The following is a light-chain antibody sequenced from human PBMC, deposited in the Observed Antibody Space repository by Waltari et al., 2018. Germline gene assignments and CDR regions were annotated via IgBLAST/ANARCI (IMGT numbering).Light chain of an antibody. Sequence: QSVLTQPPSVSGAPGQRVTISCTGSSSNIGAGYDVHWYQQLPGTAPKLLIYGNGNRPSGVPDRFSGSKSGPSASLAITGLQAEDEADYYGQSYDSSLSGSVFGGGTKLTVL. CDR1: SSNIGAGYD. CDR2: GNG. V-gene: IGLV1-40*01. J-gene: IGLJ3*02. CDR3: QSYDSSLSGSV.